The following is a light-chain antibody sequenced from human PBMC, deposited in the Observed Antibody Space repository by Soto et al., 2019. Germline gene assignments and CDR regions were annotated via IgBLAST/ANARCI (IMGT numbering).Light chain of an antibody. J-gene: IGKJ2*02. Sequence: EIGLTQSPGTLSLSPGERATLSCRASQSVSSSYLAWYQQKPGQAPRPLIYGASSRATGIQDRFSGSGSGADFTLTISRREPVDFAVYYCQQYGSSPRTFGQGTKLEIK. V-gene: IGKV3-20*01. CDR1: QSVSSSY. CDR3: QQYGSSPRT. CDR2: GAS.